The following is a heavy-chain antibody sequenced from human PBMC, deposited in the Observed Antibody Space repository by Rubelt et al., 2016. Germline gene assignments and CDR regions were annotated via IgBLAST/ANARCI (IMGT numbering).Heavy chain of an antibody. CDR3: ARGPETAYDFWSGYRTYYGMDV. CDR2: IYSGGST. CDR1: GFTVSSNY. D-gene: IGHD3-3*01. J-gene: IGHJ6*02. Sequence: EVQLVESGGGLVQPGGSLRLSCAASGFTVSSNYMSWVRQAPGKGLEWVSVIYSGGSTYYADSVKGRFTISRDNSKNTLYLQMNSLRAEDTAVYYCARGPETAYDFWSGYRTYYGMDVWGQGTTVTVSS. V-gene: IGHV3-53*01.